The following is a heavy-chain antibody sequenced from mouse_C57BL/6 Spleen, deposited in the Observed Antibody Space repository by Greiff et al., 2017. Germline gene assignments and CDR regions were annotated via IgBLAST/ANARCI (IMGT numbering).Heavy chain of an antibody. CDR3: ARENYDYDGYAMDY. CDR1: GYTFTSYW. V-gene: IGHV1-55*01. D-gene: IGHD2-4*01. Sequence: QVQLQQPGAELVKPGASVKMSCKASGYTFTSYWITWVKQRPGQGLEWIGDIYPGSGSTNYNGKFKSKATLTVDTSSSTAYMQLSSLTSEDSAVYYCARENYDYDGYAMDYWGQGTSVTVSS. CDR2: IYPGSGST. J-gene: IGHJ4*01.